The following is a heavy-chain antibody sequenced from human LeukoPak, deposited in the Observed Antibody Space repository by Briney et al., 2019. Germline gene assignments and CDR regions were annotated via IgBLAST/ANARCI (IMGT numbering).Heavy chain of an antibody. CDR2: IYTSGGT. Sequence: SETLSLTCTVSGDSISSYYWSWIRQPPGEGLEWIGYIYTSGGTNYIPSLKGRVTISIDTSKNQFSLKLSSVTAADSAVYYCARLTRLSTSPDRYYLDYWGQGTLVTVSS. J-gene: IGHJ4*02. V-gene: IGHV4-4*09. CDR3: ARLTRLSTSPDRYYLDY. CDR1: GDSISSYY. D-gene: IGHD6-6*01.